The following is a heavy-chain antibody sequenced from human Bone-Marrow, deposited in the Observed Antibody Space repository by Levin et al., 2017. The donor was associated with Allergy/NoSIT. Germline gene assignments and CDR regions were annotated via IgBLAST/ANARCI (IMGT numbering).Heavy chain of an antibody. CDR2: ISGSGNNT. V-gene: IGHV3-23*01. Sequence: GGSLRLSCAASGFTFSSIGMTWVRQAPGKGLEWVSTISGSGNNTYYADSVKGRFTMSRDNSKNTVYLQMNSLRAEDTALYYCAKGEDSWLSQFGYWSQGTLVTVSS. D-gene: IGHD3-22*01. J-gene: IGHJ4*02. CDR1: GFTFSSIG. CDR3: AKGEDSWLSQFGY.